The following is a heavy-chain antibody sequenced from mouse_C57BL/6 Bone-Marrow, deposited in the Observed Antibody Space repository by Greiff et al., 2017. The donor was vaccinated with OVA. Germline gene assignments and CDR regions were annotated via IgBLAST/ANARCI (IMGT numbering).Heavy chain of an antibody. V-gene: IGHV1-54*01. CDR1: GYAFTNYL. D-gene: IGHD2-4*01. CDR2: INPGSGGT. CDR3: ASYYDYLWFAY. Sequence: VQLVESGAELVRPGTSVKVSCKASGYAFTNYLIEWVKQRPGQGLEWIGVINPGSGGTNYNEKFKGKATLTADKSSSTAYMQLSSLTSEDSAVYFCASYYDYLWFAYWGQGTLVTVSA. J-gene: IGHJ3*01.